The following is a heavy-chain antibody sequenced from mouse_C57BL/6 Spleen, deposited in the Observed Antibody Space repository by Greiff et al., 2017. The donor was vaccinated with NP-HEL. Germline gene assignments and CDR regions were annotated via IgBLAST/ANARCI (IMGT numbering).Heavy chain of an antibody. J-gene: IGHJ4*01. CDR1: GFSFNTYA. CDR2: IRSKSNNYAT. D-gene: IGHD2-4*01. CDR3: VRNYDYDRYYAMDY. Sequence: EVKVVESGGGLVQPKGSLKLSCAASGFSFNTYAMNWVRQAPGKGLEWVARIRSKSNNYATYYADSVKDRFTISRDDSESMLYLQMNNLKTEDTAMYYCVRNYDYDRYYAMDYWGQGTSVTVSS. V-gene: IGHV10-1*01.